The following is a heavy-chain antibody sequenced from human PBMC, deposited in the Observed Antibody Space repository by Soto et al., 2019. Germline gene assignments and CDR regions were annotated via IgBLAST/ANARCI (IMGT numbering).Heavy chain of an antibody. J-gene: IGHJ4*02. CDR3: ARNARYDSSGYYYV. CDR2: IYYSGST. D-gene: IGHD3-22*01. V-gene: IGHV4-59*06. CDR1: GGPISSYY. Sequence: SETLSLTCTVSGGPISSYYWSWIRQPPGKGLEWIGYIYYSGSTYYNPSLKSRVTISVDTSKNQFSLKLSSVTAADTAVYYCARNARYDSSGYYYVWGQGTLVTVSS.